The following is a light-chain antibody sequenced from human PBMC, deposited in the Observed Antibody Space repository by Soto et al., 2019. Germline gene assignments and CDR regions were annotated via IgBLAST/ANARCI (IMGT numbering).Light chain of an antibody. CDR1: NIGSKN. J-gene: IGLJ2*01. CDR2: RDS. V-gene: IGLV3-9*01. CDR3: QVWDSSTAV. Sequence: SYELTQPLSVSVALGQTARITCGGNNIGSKNVHWYQQKPGQAPVLVIYRDSNRLSGIPERFSGSNSWNTATLTISRAQAGDEDDYYCQVWDSSTAVFGGGTKVTVL.